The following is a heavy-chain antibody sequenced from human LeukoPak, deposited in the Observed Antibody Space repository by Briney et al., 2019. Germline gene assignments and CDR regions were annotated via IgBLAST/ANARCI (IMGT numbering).Heavy chain of an antibody. CDR3: ARQGRYCSGGSCYSASAFDI. Sequence: GESLKISCKGSGYSFTSYWIGWVRQMPGKGLEWMGIIYPGDSDTRYSPSFQGQVTISADKSISTAYLQWSSLKASDTAMYYCARQGRYCSGGSCYSASAFDIWGQGTMVTVSS. V-gene: IGHV5-51*01. J-gene: IGHJ3*02. CDR2: IYPGDSDT. D-gene: IGHD2-15*01. CDR1: GYSFTSYW.